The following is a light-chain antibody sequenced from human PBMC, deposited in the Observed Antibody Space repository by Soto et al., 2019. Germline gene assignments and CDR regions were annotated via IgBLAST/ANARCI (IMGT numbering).Light chain of an antibody. Sequence: EIVLTQSPCTLSLSPGERATLSCRASQSVSNNYLAWYQQKPGQAPRLLMYDASNRATGIPARFSGSGSGTDFTLTISRLEPEDFAVYYCQQYGSSPGWTFGQGTKVDIK. J-gene: IGKJ1*01. CDR3: QQYGSSPGWT. CDR1: QSVSNNY. V-gene: IGKV3-20*01. CDR2: DAS.